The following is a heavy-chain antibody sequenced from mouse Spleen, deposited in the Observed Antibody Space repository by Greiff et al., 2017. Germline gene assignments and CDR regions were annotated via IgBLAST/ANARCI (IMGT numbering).Heavy chain of an antibody. CDR3: ARGRLYYGSSYWYFDV. V-gene: IGHV5-4*03. Sequence: EVKLQESGGGLVKPGGSLKLSCAASGFTFSSYAMSWVRQTPEKRLEWVATISDGGSYTYYPDNVKGRFTISRDNAKNNLYLQMSHLKSEDTAMYYCARGRLYYGSSYWYFDVWGTGTTVTVSS. CDR1: GFTFSSYA. D-gene: IGHD1-1*01. J-gene: IGHJ1*03. CDR2: ISDGGSYT.